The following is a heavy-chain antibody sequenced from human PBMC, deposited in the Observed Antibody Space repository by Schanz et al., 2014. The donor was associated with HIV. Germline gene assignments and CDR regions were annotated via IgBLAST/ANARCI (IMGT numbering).Heavy chain of an antibody. D-gene: IGHD3-22*01. CDR3: ARDLPNPYFDFSGPAGDY. CDR1: GFTFSNFA. Sequence: QVQLVESGGGVVQPGRSLRLSCAASGFTFSNFAMHWVRQAPGKGLEWAAVIWYDGSYKYYADSVKGRFTISRDNSKNTLYLQMNSLRVEDTAVYYCARDLPNPYFDFSGPAGDYWGQGALVTVSS. CDR2: IWYDGSYK. V-gene: IGHV3-33*01. J-gene: IGHJ4*02.